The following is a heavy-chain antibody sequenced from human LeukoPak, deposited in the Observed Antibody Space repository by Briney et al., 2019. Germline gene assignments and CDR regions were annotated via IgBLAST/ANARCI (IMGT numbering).Heavy chain of an antibody. V-gene: IGHV1-69*13. J-gene: IGHJ4*02. D-gene: IGHD6-13*01. CDR2: IIPIFGTA. CDR3: ASIRYSSSWYYFDY. Sequence: ASVKVSCMASGGTFSSYAISWVRQAPGQGLEWMGGIIPIFGTANYAQKFQGRVTITADESTSTAYMELSSLRSEDTAVYYCASIRYSSSWYYFDYWGQGTLVTVSS. CDR1: GGTFSSYA.